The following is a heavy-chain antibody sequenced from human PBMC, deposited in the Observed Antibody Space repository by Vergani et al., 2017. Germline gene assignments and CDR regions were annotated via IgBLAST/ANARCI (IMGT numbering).Heavy chain of an antibody. D-gene: IGHD1-26*01. Sequence: QVQLMQSGAEVKKPGASVKVSCKASGYTFTSYGISWVRQAPGQGLEWMGWISAYNGNTNYAQKFQGRVTMTRDTPISTAYMELSRLRSDDTAVYYCARDRRGRNSGSYHLYWFDPWGQGTLVNVSS. CDR2: ISAYNGNT. CDR3: ARDRRGRNSGSYHLYWFDP. J-gene: IGHJ5*02. V-gene: IGHV1-18*01. CDR1: GYTFTSYG.